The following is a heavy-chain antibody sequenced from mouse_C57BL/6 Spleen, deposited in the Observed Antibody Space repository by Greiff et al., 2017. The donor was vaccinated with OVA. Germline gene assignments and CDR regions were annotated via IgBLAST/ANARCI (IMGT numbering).Heavy chain of an antibody. CDR3: ARKIYYDYDAGPYYAMDY. J-gene: IGHJ4*01. Sequence: EVKLVESGGGLVKPGGSLKLSCAASGFTFSDYGMHWVRQAPEKGLEWVAYISSGSSTIYYADTVKGRFTISRDNAKNTLFLQMTSLRSEDTAMYYCARKIYYDYDAGPYYAMDYWGQGTSVTVSS. V-gene: IGHV5-17*01. CDR2: ISSGSSTI. CDR1: GFTFSDYG. D-gene: IGHD2-4*01.